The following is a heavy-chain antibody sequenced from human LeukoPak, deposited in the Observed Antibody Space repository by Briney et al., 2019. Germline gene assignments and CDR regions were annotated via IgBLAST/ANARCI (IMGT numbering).Heavy chain of an antibody. CDR2: ISYDGSNK. V-gene: IGHV3-30*18. CDR3: AKDPGNILWWWGGYFDY. D-gene: IGHD2-21*01. Sequence: GGSLRLSCAASGFTFSSYGMHWVRQAPGKGLEWVAVISYDGSNKYYADSVKGRFTISRDNSKNTLYLQMNSLRAEDTAAYYCAKDPGNILWWWGGYFDYWGQGTLVTVSS. CDR1: GFTFSSYG. J-gene: IGHJ4*02.